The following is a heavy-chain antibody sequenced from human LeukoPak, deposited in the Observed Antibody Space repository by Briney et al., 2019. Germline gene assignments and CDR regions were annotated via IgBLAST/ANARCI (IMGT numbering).Heavy chain of an antibody. Sequence: SSQTLSLTCAISGDNVSNNSAAWNWIRQSPSRGLEWLGRTYHRSKWYYDYAPSVKSRITINPDTSKNQFSLQLNSVTPEDTAVYYCARDYVTGSYYGYWGQGTLVTVSS. D-gene: IGHD3-10*01. J-gene: IGHJ4*02. CDR1: GDNVSNNSAA. CDR2: TYHRSKWYY. V-gene: IGHV6-1*01. CDR3: ARDYVTGSYYGY.